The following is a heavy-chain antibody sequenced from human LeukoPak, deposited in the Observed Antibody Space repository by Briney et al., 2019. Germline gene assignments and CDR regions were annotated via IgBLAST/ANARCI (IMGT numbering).Heavy chain of an antibody. J-gene: IGHJ4*02. V-gene: IGHV1-18*01. CDR3: ARDHYIHVWGSPRPYFDS. Sequence: GASVKVSCKASGYTFNSYGISWVRQAPGQGLEWMGWISPYNGDTKYAQNLQGRVTMTTDTSASTAYMELRSLRSDDTAVYYCARDHYIHVWGSPRPYFDSWGQGTLVTVSS. D-gene: IGHD3-16*01. CDR2: ISPYNGDT. CDR1: GYTFNSYG.